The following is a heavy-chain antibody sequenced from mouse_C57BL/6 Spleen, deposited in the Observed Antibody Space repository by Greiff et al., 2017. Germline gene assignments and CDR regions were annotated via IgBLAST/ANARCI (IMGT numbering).Heavy chain of an antibody. J-gene: IGHJ2*01. CDR2: IYPSSGYT. CDR3: ARDYDVGY. V-gene: IGHV1-7*01. Sequence: QVQLQQSGAELVKPGASVKLSCKASGYTFTSYWMHWVKQRPGQGLEWIGYIYPSSGYTKYNQKFKGKATLTADKSSSTAYMQLSSLTYEDSAVYYCARDYDVGYWGKGTTLTVSS. CDR1: GYTFTSYW. D-gene: IGHD2-4*01.